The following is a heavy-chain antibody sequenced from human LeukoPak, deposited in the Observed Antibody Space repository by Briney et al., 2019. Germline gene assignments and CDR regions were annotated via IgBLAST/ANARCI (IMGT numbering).Heavy chain of an antibody. CDR1: GYTFTGYY. CDR3: ARDLNDFWSGYHY. J-gene: IGHJ4*02. D-gene: IGHD3-3*01. CDR2: INPNSGGT. Sequence: AAVKVSCKASGYTFTGYYMHWVRQAPGQGLEWMGWINPNSGGTNYAQKFQGRVTMTRDTSISTVYMELSRLRSDDTAVYYCARDLNDFWSGYHYWGQGTLVTVSS. V-gene: IGHV1-2*02.